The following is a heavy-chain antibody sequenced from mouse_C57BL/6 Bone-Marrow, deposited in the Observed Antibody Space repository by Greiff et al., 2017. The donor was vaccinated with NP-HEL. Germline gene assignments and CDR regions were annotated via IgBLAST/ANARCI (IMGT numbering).Heavy chain of an antibody. CDR2: IYPGDGDT. Sequence: QVQLQQSGPELVKPGASVKISCKASGYAFSRSWMNWVKQRPGKGLEWIGRIYPGDGDTNYNGKFKGKATLTADKSSSTAYMQLSSLTSEDSAVYFCASSYYYGSRDYWGQGTTLTVSS. D-gene: IGHD1-1*01. CDR1: GYAFSRSW. V-gene: IGHV1-82*01. CDR3: ASSYYYGSRDY. J-gene: IGHJ2*01.